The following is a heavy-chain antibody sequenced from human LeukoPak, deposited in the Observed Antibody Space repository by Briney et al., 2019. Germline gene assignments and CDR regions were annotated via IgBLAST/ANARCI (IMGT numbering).Heavy chain of an antibody. CDR3: ARDPSTYGGYGYYFDY. Sequence: SETLSLACIVSGGSISNYYWSWIRQPPGKGLEWIGYIYYSGSTNYNPSLKSRVTISVDTSKNQFSLKLYSVTAADTAVYYCARDPSTYGGYGYYFDYWGQGTLVTVSS. J-gene: IGHJ4*02. CDR2: IYYSGST. V-gene: IGHV4-59*01. D-gene: IGHD5-12*01. CDR1: GGSISNYY.